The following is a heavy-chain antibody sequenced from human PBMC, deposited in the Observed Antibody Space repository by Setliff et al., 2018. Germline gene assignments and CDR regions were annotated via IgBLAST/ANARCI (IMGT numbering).Heavy chain of an antibody. Sequence: ASVKVSCKTSGFNFISYGFSWVRQAPGQGLEWMGWISPYSGETNNAQKFQDRLSVTADTSSKTIYMELRSLTSDDTAVYFCTTSRAPRVVLAADFDLWGQGTLVTVSS. J-gene: IGHJ4*02. V-gene: IGHV1-18*01. CDR3: TTSRAPRVVLAADFDL. D-gene: IGHD2-21*01. CDR2: ISPYSGET. CDR1: GFNFISYG.